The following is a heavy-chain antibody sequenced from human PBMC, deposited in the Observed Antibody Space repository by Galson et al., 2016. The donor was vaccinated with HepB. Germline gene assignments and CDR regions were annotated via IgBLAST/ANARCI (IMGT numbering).Heavy chain of an antibody. J-gene: IGHJ4*02. V-gene: IGHV3-53*01. CDR3: ARDSGSRPGSGGFGY. Sequence: SLRLSCAASGFSLTNYAMTWVHQAPGQGLEWVSVIFRDGSTYYADSVKGRFTISRDNSKNTLYLQMNSLRAEDTAVYYCARDSGSRPGSGGFGYWGQGTLVTVSS. CDR1: GFSLTNYA. CDR2: IFRDGST. D-gene: IGHD2-2*01.